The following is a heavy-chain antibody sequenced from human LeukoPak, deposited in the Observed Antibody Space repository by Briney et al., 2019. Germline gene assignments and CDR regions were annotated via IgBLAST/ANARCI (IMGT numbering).Heavy chain of an antibody. D-gene: IGHD3-22*01. Sequence: GGSLRLSCAASGFTFINSWMTWVRQAPGKGLEWVGRIKSKTDGGTTDYSAPVKGRFTISRDDSKNTLYLQMNSLKTEDTAVYYCAAHDSSPADWGQGTLVTVSS. J-gene: IGHJ4*02. V-gene: IGHV3-15*01. CDR3: AAHDSSPAD. CDR1: GFTFINSW. CDR2: IKSKTDGGTT.